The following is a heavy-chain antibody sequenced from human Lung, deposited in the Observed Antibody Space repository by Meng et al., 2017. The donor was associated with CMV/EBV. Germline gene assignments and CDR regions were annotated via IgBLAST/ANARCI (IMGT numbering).Heavy chain of an antibody. CDR1: GGSISSGDYY. CDR2: IYYTGST. J-gene: IGHJ4*02. D-gene: IGHD2-15*01. Sequence: QGQLQESGPGPVKPSQTLSLTCTVSGGSISSGDYYWSWIRQPPGKGLEWIGYIYYTGSTYYNPSLKSRVIISVDTSKNQFSLKLNSVTAADTAVYYCARVGGCSGGGCYHRLFDYWGQGTLVTVSS. CDR3: ARVGGCSGGGCYHRLFDY. V-gene: IGHV4-30-4*01.